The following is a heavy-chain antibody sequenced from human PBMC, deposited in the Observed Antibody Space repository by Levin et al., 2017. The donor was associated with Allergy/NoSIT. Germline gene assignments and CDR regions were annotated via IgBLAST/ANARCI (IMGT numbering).Heavy chain of an antibody. D-gene: IGHD2-21*02. V-gene: IGHV3-30-3*01. J-gene: IGHJ1*01. CDR2: ISYDGSNK. CDR3: ARGGAVVVTAPFQH. Sequence: SCAASGFTFSSYAMHWVRQAPGKGLEWVAVISYDGSNKYYADSVKGRFTISRDNSKNTLYLQMNSLRAEDTAVYYCARGGAVVVTAPFQHWGQGTLVTVSS. CDR1: GFTFSSYA.